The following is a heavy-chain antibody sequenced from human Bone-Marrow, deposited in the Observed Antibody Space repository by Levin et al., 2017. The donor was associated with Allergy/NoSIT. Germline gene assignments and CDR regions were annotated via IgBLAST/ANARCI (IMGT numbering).Heavy chain of an antibody. Sequence: ASVKVSCKASGYTFSRYGLTWVRQAPGQGPEWMGWISPNNGNTNYAQKFQGRVTVTTDTSTSTAYMELRSLRSDDTAVYYCARDYFGSGSYYFFDYWGQGTLVIVSS. CDR3: ARDYFGSGSYYFFDY. D-gene: IGHD3-10*01. V-gene: IGHV1-18*01. CDR2: ISPNNGNT. CDR1: GYTFSRYG. J-gene: IGHJ4*02.